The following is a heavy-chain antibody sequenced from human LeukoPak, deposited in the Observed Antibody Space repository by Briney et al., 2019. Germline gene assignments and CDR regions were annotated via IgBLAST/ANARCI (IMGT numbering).Heavy chain of an antibody. CDR3: ARGQLLQRN. CDR2: INHSGNT. Sequence: SETLSLTCAVFGGSLSGYYWTWIRQPPGKGLEWIGEINHSGNTDYSPSLKSRVTISVDTSKNQFSLRLTSVTAVDTAVYYCARGQLLQRNWGHGTLVTVSS. D-gene: IGHD1-26*01. J-gene: IGHJ4*01. CDR1: GGSLSGYY. V-gene: IGHV4-34*01.